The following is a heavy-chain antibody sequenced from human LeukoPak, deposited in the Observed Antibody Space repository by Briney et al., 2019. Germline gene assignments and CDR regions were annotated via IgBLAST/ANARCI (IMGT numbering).Heavy chain of an antibody. V-gene: IGHV3-15*01. CDR3: TTDGLVVVPAAPFDY. CDR1: GFTFSNAW. CDR2: IKSKTDGGTT. J-gene: IGHJ4*02. D-gene: IGHD2-2*01. Sequence: PGGSLRLSCAASGFTFSNAWMSWVRQAPGKGLEWVGRIKSKTDGGTTNYAAPVKGRFTISGDDSKNTLYLQMNSLKTEDTAVYYCTTDGLVVVPAAPFDYWGQGTLVTVSS.